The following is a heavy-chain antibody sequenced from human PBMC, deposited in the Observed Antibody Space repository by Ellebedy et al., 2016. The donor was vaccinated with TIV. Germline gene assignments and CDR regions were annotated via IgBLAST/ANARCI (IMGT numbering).Heavy chain of an antibody. CDR1: GYTFTTYA. V-gene: IGHV1-3*01. CDR3: ARRFDIVTGSYPRGYYGLDI. J-gene: IGHJ6*02. CDR2: INAGIGNT. D-gene: IGHD3-9*01. Sequence: AASVKVSCKASGYTFTTYAIHWVRQAPGQRPEWMGWINAGIGNTKYSENFQGRVTITTDTSESTSYMEMSNLRSEDTAVYYCARRFDIVTGSYPRGYYGLDIWGQGTTVTVSS.